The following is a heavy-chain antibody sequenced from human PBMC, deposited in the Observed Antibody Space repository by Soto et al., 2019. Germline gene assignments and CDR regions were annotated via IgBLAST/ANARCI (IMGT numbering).Heavy chain of an antibody. J-gene: IGHJ6*02. CDR1: GYTFTSYY. CDR2: INPSGGSR. V-gene: IGHV1-46*01. CDR3: ASPQQYYYSTGSNYYYYGMDV. Sequence: ASVKVSCKASGYTFTSYYMHWVRQAPGEGLEWMGIINPSGGSRSNAQKFQGRVTMTRDTSTSTVYMERSSLRYEDTAVYYCASPQQYYYSTGSNYYYYGMDVWGQGTTVTVSS. D-gene: IGHD3-22*01.